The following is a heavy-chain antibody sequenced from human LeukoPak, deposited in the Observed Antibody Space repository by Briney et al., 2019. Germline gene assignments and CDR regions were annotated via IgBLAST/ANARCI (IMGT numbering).Heavy chain of an antibody. CDR1: GGSISSSSYY. CDR3: ARQRRVLRYFDWLPDAFDI. CDR2: IYYSGST. V-gene: IGHV4-39*01. D-gene: IGHD3-9*01. Sequence: SETLSLTCTVSGGSISSSSYYWGWIRQPPGKGLEWIGSIYYSGSTYYNPSLKSRVTISVDTSKNQFSLKLSSVTAADTAVYYCARQRRVLRYFDWLPDAFDIWGQGTMVTVSS. J-gene: IGHJ3*02.